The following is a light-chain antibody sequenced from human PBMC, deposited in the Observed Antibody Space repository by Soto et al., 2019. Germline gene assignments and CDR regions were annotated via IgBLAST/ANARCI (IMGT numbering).Light chain of an antibody. CDR2: SNN. CDR3: AAWDDSLNGYV. Sequence: SVLTQPPSASWTPGQSVTISCSGSSSNIGSNTVNWYQQLPGTAPKLLIYSNNQRPSGVPDRFSGSKSGTSASLAISGLQSEDEADYYCAAWDDSLNGYVFGNGTKVTVL. CDR1: SSNIGSNT. J-gene: IGLJ1*01. V-gene: IGLV1-44*01.